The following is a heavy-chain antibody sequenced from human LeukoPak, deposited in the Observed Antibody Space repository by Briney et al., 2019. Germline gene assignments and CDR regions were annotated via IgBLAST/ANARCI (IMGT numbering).Heavy chain of an antibody. CDR3: ARAEDIVVVPAAIRAFDI. V-gene: IGHV3-48*01. Sequence: PGGSLRLSCAASGFTFSSYSMIWVRQAPGKGLEWVSYISSSSSTIYYADSVKGRFTISRDNAKNSLYLQMNSLRAEDTAVYYCARAEDIVVVPAAIRAFDIWGQGTMVTVSS. D-gene: IGHD2-2*02. J-gene: IGHJ3*02. CDR2: ISSSSSTI. CDR1: GFTFSSYS.